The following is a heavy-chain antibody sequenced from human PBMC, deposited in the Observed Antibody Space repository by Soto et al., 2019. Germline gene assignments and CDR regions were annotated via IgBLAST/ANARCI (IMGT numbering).Heavy chain of an antibody. CDR1: GFTFRSYA. Sequence: EVQLLESGGGLAQPGGSLRLSCAASGFTFRSYAMSWVRQAPGKGLEWVSDISGSGIGTYYTDSVQGRFTISRDNSNTTLFLQMTSLSVDDTALYYCVRDKPTAYSSSCYCSDTWGHGPLVPVSS. CDR3: VRDKPTAYSSSCYCSDT. CDR2: ISGSGIGT. J-gene: IGHJ5*01. V-gene: IGHV3-23*01. D-gene: IGHD6-13*01.